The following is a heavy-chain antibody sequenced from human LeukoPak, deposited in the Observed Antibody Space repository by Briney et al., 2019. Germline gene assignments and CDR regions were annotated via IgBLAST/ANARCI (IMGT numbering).Heavy chain of an antibody. CDR2: IYSTGST. CDR3: ARGGSVHYFDY. Sequence: SETLSLTCTVSGGSISSYYWSWVRQPAGKGLEWIGRIYSTGSTNYNPSLKSRVTMSVDTSKNQFSLRLSSVTAADTAVYYCARGGSVHYFDYWGQGTLVTASS. CDR1: GGSISSYY. V-gene: IGHV4-4*07. D-gene: IGHD6-6*01. J-gene: IGHJ4*02.